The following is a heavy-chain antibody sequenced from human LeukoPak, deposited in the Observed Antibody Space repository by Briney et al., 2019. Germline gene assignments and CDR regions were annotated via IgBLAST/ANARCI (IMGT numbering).Heavy chain of an antibody. J-gene: IGHJ4*02. CDR1: GGSISSGSYY. CDR3: ARESSGYYPPVGYFDY. V-gene: IGHV4-61*10. CDR2: IYYSGST. D-gene: IGHD3-22*01. Sequence: SETLSLTCTVSGGSISSGSYYWSWLRQPAGKGLEWIGYIYYSGSTNYNPSLKSRVTISVDTSKNQFSLKLSSVTAADTAVYYCARESSGYYPPVGYFDYWGQGTLVTVSS.